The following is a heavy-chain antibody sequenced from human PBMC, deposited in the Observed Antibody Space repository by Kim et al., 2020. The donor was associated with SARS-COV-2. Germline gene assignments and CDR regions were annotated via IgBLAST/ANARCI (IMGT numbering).Heavy chain of an antibody. Sequence: SQTLSLTCAISGDSVSSNSAVWNWIRQSPSRGLEWLGRTYYRSKWYIDYAVSVNGRITINPDTSQNQFSLQLNSVTPDDTAVYFCARDAPGSSYFDYWGQGTLVPVSS. CDR2: TYYRSKWYI. CDR1: GDSVSSNSAV. D-gene: IGHD3-10*01. J-gene: IGHJ4*02. V-gene: IGHV6-1*01. CDR3: ARDAPGSSYFDY.